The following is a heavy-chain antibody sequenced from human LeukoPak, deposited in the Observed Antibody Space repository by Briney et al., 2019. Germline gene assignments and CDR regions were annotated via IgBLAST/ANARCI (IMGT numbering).Heavy chain of an antibody. D-gene: IGHD3-16*01. CDR2: INSDGTTT. CDR1: GFTFTNYW. CDR3: GRGGLGTLGGGTYYYYYYMDV. V-gene: IGHV3-74*01. J-gene: IGHJ6*03. Sequence: GGSLRLSCTASGFTFTNYWMHWVRQAPGKGLEWVSRINSDGTTTSDADSVKGRFTISRDNAKNTVYLQMNSLRAEDTAVYCCGRGGLGTLGGGTYYYYYYMDVWGKGTTVTVSS.